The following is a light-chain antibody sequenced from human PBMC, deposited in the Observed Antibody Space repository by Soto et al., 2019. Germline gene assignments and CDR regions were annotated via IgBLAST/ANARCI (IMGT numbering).Light chain of an antibody. J-gene: IGKJ4*01. CDR3: HQYGNSPLT. CDR1: QSVRSGY. V-gene: IGKV3-20*01. Sequence: EIVLTQSPATLSLSPGERATLSCRASQSVRSGYFAWYQQKSGQAPRPLIVAASERATDIPDRFSGGGSGTDFTLTICRLEPEDCALYYCHQYGNSPLTFGGGTRLEIK. CDR2: AAS.